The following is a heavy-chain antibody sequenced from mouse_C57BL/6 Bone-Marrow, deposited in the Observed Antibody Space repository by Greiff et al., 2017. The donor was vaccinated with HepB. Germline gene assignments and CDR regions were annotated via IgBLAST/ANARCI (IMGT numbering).Heavy chain of an antibody. V-gene: IGHV2-2*01. J-gene: IGHJ4*01. Sequence: VKLVESGPGLMQPSQSLSITCTVSGFSLTSYGVHWVRQSPGKGLEWLGVIWSGGSTDYNAAFISRLSISKDNSKSQVFFKMNSLQADDTAIYYCARREKSYYAMDYWGQGTSVTVSS. CDR1: GFSLTSYG. CDR3: ARREKSYYAMDY. CDR2: IWSGGST. D-gene: IGHD1-3*01.